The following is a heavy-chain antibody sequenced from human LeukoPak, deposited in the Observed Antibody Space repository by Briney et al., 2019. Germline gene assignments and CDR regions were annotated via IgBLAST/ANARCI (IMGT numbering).Heavy chain of an antibody. V-gene: IGHV1-8*01. CDR3: ARLLIGGFDY. Sequence: GASVKVSCKTSGYTFTSYHIDWVRQAPGQGPEWMGWMNANSGHTGSAEKFQGRLTMTRDASINTAFMELYSLRSDDTAVYYCARLLIGGFDYWGQGTLVTVSS. CDR1: GYTFTSYH. CDR2: MNANSGHT. J-gene: IGHJ4*02.